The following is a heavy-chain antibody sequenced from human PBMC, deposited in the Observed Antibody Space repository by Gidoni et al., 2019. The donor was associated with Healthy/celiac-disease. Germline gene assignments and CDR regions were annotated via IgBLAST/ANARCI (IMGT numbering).Heavy chain of an antibody. CDR1: GASVSSGSYN. V-gene: IGHV4-61*01. CDR3: ARAGDYDFWSGYPRGWFDP. D-gene: IGHD3-3*01. Sequence: QVQLQESGPGLEKHSEPLSLTGPVSGASVSSGSYNWSWIRQPPGKGLEWIVYIYYSGSTNYHPSLKSRVTISVDTSKNQFSLKLSSVTAADTAVYYCARAGDYDFWSGYPRGWFDPWGQGTLVTVSS. CDR2: IYYSGST. J-gene: IGHJ5*02.